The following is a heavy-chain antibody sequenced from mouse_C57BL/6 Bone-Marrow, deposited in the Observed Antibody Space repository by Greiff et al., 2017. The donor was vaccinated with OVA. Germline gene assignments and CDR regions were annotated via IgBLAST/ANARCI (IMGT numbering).Heavy chain of an antibody. V-gene: IGHV1-82*01. CDR1: GYAFSSSW. J-gene: IGHJ4*01. CDR2: IYPGDGDT. Sequence: VKVVESGPELVKPGASVKISCKASGYAFSSSWMNWVKQRPGKGLEWIGRIYPGDGDTNYNGKFKGKATLTADKSSSTAYMQLSSLTSEDSAVYFCARSSTVVAPYAMDYWGQGTSVTVSS. CDR3: ARSSTVVAPYAMDY. D-gene: IGHD1-1*01.